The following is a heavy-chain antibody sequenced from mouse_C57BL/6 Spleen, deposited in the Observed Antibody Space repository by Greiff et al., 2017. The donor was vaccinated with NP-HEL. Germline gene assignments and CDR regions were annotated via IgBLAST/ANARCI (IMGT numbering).Heavy chain of an antibody. CDR1: GYTFTSYW. CDR3: ARSMVTTGYDY. Sequence: VQLQQPGTELVKPGASVKLSCKASGYTFTSYWMHWVKQRPGQGLEWIGNINPTNGGTNYNEKFKSKATLTVDKSSSTAYMQLSSLTSEDYAGYCCARSMVTTGYDYWGQGTTLTVAS. V-gene: IGHV1-53*01. J-gene: IGHJ2*01. CDR2: INPTNGGT. D-gene: IGHD2-2*01.